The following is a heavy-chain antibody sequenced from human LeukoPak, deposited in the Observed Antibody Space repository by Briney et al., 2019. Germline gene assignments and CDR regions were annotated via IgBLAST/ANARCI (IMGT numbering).Heavy chain of an antibody. J-gene: IGHJ4*02. CDR2: ISAYNGNT. D-gene: IGHD1-1*01. V-gene: IGHV1-18*01. Sequence: ASVKVSCKASGYTFTSYGISWVRQAPGQGLEWMGWISAYNGNTDYAQKLQGRVTMTTDTSTSTAYMELRSLRFDDTAVYYCARQRVSAYYFDYWGQGTLVTVSS. CDR1: GYTFTSYG. CDR3: ARQRVSAYYFDY.